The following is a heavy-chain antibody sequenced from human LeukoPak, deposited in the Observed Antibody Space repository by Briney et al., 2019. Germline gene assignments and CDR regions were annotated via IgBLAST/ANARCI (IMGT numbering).Heavy chain of an antibody. V-gene: IGHV4-59*12. D-gene: IGHD3-10*01. CDR3: ARGAEFEVRGYYYMDV. CDR1: GGSISSYY. CDR2: IYYSGST. Sequence: SETLSLTCTVSGGSISSYYWSWIRQPPGKGLEWIGYIYYSGSTNYNPSLKSRVTISVDTSKNQFSLKLSSVTAADTAVYYCARGAEFEVRGYYYMDVWGKGTTVTISS. J-gene: IGHJ6*03.